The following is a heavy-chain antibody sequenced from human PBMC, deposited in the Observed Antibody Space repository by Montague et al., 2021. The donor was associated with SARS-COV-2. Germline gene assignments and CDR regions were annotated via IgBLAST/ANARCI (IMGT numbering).Heavy chain of an antibody. D-gene: IGHD3-9*01. V-gene: IGHV3-30-3*01. CDR2: ISYDGSNK. Sequence: SLRLSCAASGFTFSSYAMHWVCQAPGKELEWVAVISYDGSNKYYADSVKGRFTISRDNSKNTLYLQMNSLRAEDTAVYYCARDILDYGMDVWGQGTTVTVSS. CDR3: ARDILDYGMDV. J-gene: IGHJ6*02. CDR1: GFTFSSYA.